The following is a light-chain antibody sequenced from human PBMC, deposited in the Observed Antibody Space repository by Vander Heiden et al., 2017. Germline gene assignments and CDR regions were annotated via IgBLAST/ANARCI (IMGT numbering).Light chain of an antibody. Sequence: DIVMTPYPDSLPGSLGERASVNCKSSQTLLKSSNNKNYLAWYQHKPGQPPKLLIYWASTRQSGVPDRFSGGGSGTDYTLTISSLQAEDVAVYYCQQYVTIPLTFGGGTKVEIK. J-gene: IGKJ4*01. CDR3: QQYVTIPLT. V-gene: IGKV4-1*01. CDR1: QTLLKSSNNKNY. CDR2: WAS.